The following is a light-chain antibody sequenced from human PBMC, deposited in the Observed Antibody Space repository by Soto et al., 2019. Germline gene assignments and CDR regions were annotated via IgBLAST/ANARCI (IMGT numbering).Light chain of an antibody. V-gene: IGKV1-5*03. CDR1: QTISSW. CDR2: QAS. J-gene: IGKJ5*01. CDR3: QQYDSYSPIT. Sequence: DIQMTQSPSTLSASVGDRVTITCRASQTISSWLAWYQQKPGKAPKLLIYQASILQSEVPSRFSGSGSGTEFTLTLSSLQPDDFATYYCQQYDSYSPITFGQGTRLENK.